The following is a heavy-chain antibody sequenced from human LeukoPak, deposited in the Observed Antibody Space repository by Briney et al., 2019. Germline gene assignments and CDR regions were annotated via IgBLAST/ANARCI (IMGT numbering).Heavy chain of an antibody. J-gene: IGHJ4*02. CDR2: INSDGINT. D-gene: IGHD2/OR15-2a*01. V-gene: IGHV3-74*01. CDR1: GFTFSTNA. Sequence: PGGSLRLSCEASGFTFSTNAMSWVRQAPGKGLEWVSRINSDGINTSYVDSVKGRFTISRDNAKNSLYLQMNSLRAEDTAVYYCARAKYEGFDYWGQGTLVTVSS. CDR3: ARAKYEGFDY.